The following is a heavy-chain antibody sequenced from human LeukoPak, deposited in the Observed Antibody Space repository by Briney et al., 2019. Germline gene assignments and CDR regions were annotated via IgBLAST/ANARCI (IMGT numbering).Heavy chain of an antibody. V-gene: IGHV1-18*01. J-gene: IGHJ5*02. D-gene: IGHD2-21*02. Sequence: GASVTVSCTASGYTFNIFGINWVRQAPGQGLEWMGWISAYNGNTKYAQQFQGRVTMTTDRSTSTVYMELRSLRSDDTATYYCARDCGGDCYQLPNWFDPWGQGTLVTVSS. CDR3: ARDCGGDCYQLPNWFDP. CDR1: GYTFNIFG. CDR2: ISAYNGNT.